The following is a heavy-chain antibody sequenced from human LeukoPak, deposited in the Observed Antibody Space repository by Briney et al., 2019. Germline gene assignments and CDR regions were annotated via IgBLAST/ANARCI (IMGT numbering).Heavy chain of an antibody. V-gene: IGHV4-4*07. CDR3: ARDTRATMVRGVIIPNYFDY. J-gene: IGHJ4*02. CDR2: IYTSGST. D-gene: IGHD3-10*01. Sequence: SETLSLTCTVSGVSISSYYWSWLRQPAGKGLEWIGRIYTSGSTNYNPSLKSRVTMSVDTSKNQFSLKLSSVTAADTAVYYCARDTRATMVRGVIIPNYFDYWGQGTLVTVSS. CDR1: GVSISSYY.